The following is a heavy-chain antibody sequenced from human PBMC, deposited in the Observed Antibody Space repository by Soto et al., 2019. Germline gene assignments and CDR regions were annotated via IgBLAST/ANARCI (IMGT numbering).Heavy chain of an antibody. Sequence: QVQLVESGGGVVQPGRSLRLSCAASGFTFSSYGMHWVRQAPGKGLEWVAVIWYDGSNKYYADSVKGRFTISRDNSKNPLYRQMNRLSAEDTALYYCQREPVGYFDYWGQGTLVTVSS. CDR2: IWYDGSNK. V-gene: IGHV3-33*01. J-gene: IGHJ4*02. D-gene: IGHD1-26*01. CDR3: QREPVGYFDY. CDR1: GFTFSSYG.